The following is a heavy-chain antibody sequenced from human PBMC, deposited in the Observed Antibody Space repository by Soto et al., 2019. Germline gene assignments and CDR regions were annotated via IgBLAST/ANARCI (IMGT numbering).Heavy chain of an antibody. CDR3: ARVVDYYDPYYYYGMDV. V-gene: IGHV3-30-3*01. CDR1: GFTLSSYS. D-gene: IGHD3-22*01. Sequence: PGGSLRLSCVVSGFTLSSYSIHWVRQAPGKGLDWVAVISYDGNSQFYGDSVKGRFTISRDNAKNSLYLQMNSLRAEDTAVYYCARVVDYYDPYYYYGMDVWGQGPTVTVSS. CDR2: ISYDGNSQ. J-gene: IGHJ6*02.